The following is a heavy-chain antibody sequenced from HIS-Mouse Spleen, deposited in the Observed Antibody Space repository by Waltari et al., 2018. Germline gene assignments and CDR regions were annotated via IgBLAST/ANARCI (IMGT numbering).Heavy chain of an antibody. V-gene: IGHV3-33*01. D-gene: IGHD3-10*01. J-gene: IGHJ4*02. CDR2: IWYDGSKK. CDR3: AREGEISGRSYFDY. Sequence: QVQLVESGGGVVQPGRSLRLSCAASGFTFCSYGMHWVRQAPGKGLEWVAIIWYDGSKKDYAEFVKGRFTISRDTSKNTLYLQMSSLRAEDTAVYYCAREGEISGRSYFDYWGQGTLVTVSS. CDR1: GFTFCSYG.